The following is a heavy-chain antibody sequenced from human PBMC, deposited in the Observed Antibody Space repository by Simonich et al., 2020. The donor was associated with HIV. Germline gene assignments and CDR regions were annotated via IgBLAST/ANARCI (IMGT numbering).Heavy chain of an antibody. J-gene: IGHJ4*02. Sequence: QLQLQESGPGLVKPSETLSLTCTVSGFSISINSYFWGWIRQPPGKGLEWIGSIYYSVRTYYNPSLKSRVTISVESSKNQFSLKLSSVTAADTAVYYCARAGYSGYDFDYWGQGTLVTVSS. CDR3: ARAGYSGYDFDY. D-gene: IGHD5-12*01. V-gene: IGHV4-39*01. CDR1: GFSISINSYF. CDR2: IYYSVRT.